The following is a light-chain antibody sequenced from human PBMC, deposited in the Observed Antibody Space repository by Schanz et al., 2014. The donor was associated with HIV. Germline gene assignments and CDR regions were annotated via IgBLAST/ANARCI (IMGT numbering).Light chain of an antibody. CDR1: SGDVGSYNY. Sequence: QSALTQPASVSGSPGQSISISCTGTSGDVGSYNYVSCYQQHPGKAPKLMIYDVSNRPSGVSSRFSGSKSGNTASLTISGLQAEDEADYYCCSYTTTSTYVFGAGTKLTVL. V-gene: IGLV2-14*03. J-gene: IGLJ1*01. CDR3: CSYTTTSTYV. CDR2: DVS.